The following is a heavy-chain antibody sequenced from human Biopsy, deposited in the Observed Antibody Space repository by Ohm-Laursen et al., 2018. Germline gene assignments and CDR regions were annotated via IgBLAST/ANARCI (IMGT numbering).Heavy chain of an antibody. CDR3: ATPFQYYDSWGGYPPFDH. J-gene: IGHJ4*02. CDR1: GGTFSSYS. Sequence: ASVRVSCKASGGTFSSYSISWERQAPGQGLEWMGGIIPIFGIINHAQKFQGRVTISADESTTTAYMELGSLRSEDTAVYYCATPFQYYDSWGGYPPFDHWGQGTLVTVSS. D-gene: IGHD3-3*01. CDR2: IIPIFGII. V-gene: IGHV1-69*13.